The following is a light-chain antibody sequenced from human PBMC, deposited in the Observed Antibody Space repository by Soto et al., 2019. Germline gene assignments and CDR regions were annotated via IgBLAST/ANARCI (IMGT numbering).Light chain of an antibody. CDR3: QQRSNWPPFT. V-gene: IGKV3D-20*02. CDR1: QSFSTSY. Sequence: IVLTQSPGTLSLSPGERATLSCRASQSFSTSYLAWYQQKPGQAPRLLIFAASSRASGIPDRFSGSGSGTDFTLTIDRLEPEDFAVYYCQQRSNWPPFTFGQGTRLEIK. J-gene: IGKJ5*01. CDR2: AAS.